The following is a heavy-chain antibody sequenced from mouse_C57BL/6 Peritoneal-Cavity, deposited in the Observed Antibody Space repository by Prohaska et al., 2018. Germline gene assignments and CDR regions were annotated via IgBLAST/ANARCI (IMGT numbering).Heavy chain of an antibody. CDR3: ARFRSNYFDY. CDR1: GYSFTGYY. V-gene: IGHV1-42*01. J-gene: IGHJ2*01. CDR2: INPSTGGT. Sequence: SCKASGYSFTGYYMNWVKQSPEKSLEWIGEINPSTGGTTYNQKCKAKATLTVDKSCSTAYMQLKSLTSEDSAVYYCARFRSNYFDYWGQGTTLTVSS. D-gene: IGHD1-1*01.